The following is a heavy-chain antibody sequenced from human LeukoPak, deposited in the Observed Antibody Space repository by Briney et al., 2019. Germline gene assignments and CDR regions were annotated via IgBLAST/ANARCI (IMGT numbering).Heavy chain of an antibody. Sequence: SETLSLTCTVSGGSISSSSYYWGWIRQPPGKGLEWIGSIYYSGSTYHNPSLKSRVTISVDTSKNQFSLKLSSVTAADTAVYYCARAYDYGGSGRFFDIWGQGTMVTVSS. CDR2: IYYSGST. J-gene: IGHJ3*02. D-gene: IGHD4-23*01. CDR1: GGSISSSSYY. CDR3: ARAYDYGGSGRFFDI. V-gene: IGHV4-39*01.